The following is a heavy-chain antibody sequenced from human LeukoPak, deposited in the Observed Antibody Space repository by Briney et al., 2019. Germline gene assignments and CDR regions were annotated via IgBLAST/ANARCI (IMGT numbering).Heavy chain of an antibody. D-gene: IGHD1-26*01. J-gene: IGHJ3*02. CDR3: ARAQGKEWELLKGAFDI. Sequence: PSETLSLTCTVSGGSISSGDYYWSWIRQPPGKGLEWIGYIYYSGSTYYNPSLKSRVTISVDTSKNQFSLKLSSVTAADTAVYYCARAQGKEWELLKGAFDIWGQGTMVTVSS. CDR1: GGSISSGDYY. V-gene: IGHV4-30-4*08. CDR2: IYYSGST.